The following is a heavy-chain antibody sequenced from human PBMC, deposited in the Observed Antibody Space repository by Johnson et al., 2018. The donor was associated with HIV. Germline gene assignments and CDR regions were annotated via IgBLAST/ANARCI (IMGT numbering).Heavy chain of an antibody. CDR1: GFTFSSYA. V-gene: IGHV3-30*04. CDR2: ISYDGSNE. CDR3: ARGGGCGGDCYSGYDAFDI. D-gene: IGHD2-21*01. J-gene: IGHJ3*02. Sequence: QVQLVESGGGVVQPGRSLRLSCAASGFTFSSYAMHWVRQAPGKGLEWVAVISYDGSNEYHGDSVKGRFTISRDNAKNTLYLDMNSLRAWDTAVYYCARGGGCGGDCYSGYDAFDIWGQGTMVTVSS.